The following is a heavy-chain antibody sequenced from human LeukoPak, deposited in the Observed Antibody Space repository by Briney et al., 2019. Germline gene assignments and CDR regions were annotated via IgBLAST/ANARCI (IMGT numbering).Heavy chain of an antibody. D-gene: IGHD3-3*01. CDR2: ISSSGSLI. CDR3: ARVFTAPVDAFDI. V-gene: IGHV3-11*04. CDR1: GFTFSDYY. Sequence: GGSLRLSCAASGFTFSDYYMSWIRQAPGKGLEWVSYISSSGSLIYYADSVKGRFTISRDNAKNSLYLQMNSLRAEDTAVYYCARVFTAPVDAFDIWGQGTMVTVSS. J-gene: IGHJ3*02.